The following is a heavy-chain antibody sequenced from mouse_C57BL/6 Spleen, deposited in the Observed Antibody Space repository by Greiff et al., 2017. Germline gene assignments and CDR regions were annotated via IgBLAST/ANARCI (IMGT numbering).Heavy chain of an antibody. V-gene: IGHV1-69*01. J-gene: IGHJ3*01. D-gene: IGHD1-1*01. CDR2: IDPSDSYT. CDR3: ARMTTVEELGFAY. Sequence: QVQLKQPGAELVMPGASVKLSCKASGYTFTSYWMHWVKQRPGQGLEWIGEIDPSDSYTNYNQKFKGKSTLTVDKSSSTAYMQLSSLTSEDSAVYYCARMTTVEELGFAYWGQGTLVTVSA. CDR1: GYTFTSYW.